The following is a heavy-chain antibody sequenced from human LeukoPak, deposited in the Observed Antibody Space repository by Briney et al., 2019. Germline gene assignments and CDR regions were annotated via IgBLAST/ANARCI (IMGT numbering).Heavy chain of an antibody. CDR2: ISSSSSTI. CDR1: GFTFSSYS. V-gene: IGHV3-48*04. CDR3: AKGVSYYFDC. J-gene: IGHJ4*02. D-gene: IGHD3-10*01. Sequence: PGGSLRLSCAASGFTFSSYSMNWVRQAPGKGLEWVSYISSSSSTIYYADSVKGRFTISRDNSKNTLYLQMNSLRADDTAFYYCAKGVSYYFDCWGQGTLVTVSS.